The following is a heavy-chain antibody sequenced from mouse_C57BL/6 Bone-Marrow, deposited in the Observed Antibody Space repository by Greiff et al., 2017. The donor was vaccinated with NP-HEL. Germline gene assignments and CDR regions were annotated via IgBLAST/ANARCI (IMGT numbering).Heavy chain of an antibody. V-gene: IGHV1-69*01. CDR3: ARSLRQLRLPGGYYAMDY. D-gene: IGHD3-2*02. J-gene: IGHJ4*01. CDR2: IDPSDSYT. Sequence: QVQLQQPGAELVMPGASVKLSCKASGYTFTSYWMHWVKQRPGQGLEWIGEIDPSDSYTNYNQKFKGKSTLTVDKSSSTAYMQLSSLTSEDSAVYYCARSLRQLRLPGGYYAMDYWGQGTSVTVSS. CDR1: GYTFTSYW.